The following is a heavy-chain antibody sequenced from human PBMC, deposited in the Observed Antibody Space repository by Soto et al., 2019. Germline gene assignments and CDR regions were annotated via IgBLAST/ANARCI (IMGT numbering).Heavy chain of an antibody. CDR1: GFDFSSYA. CDR3: ARELPPDL. V-gene: IGHV3-23*01. Sequence: EVHVLESGGGLVQPGGSLRLSCAASGFDFSSYAMSWVRQAPGKGLEWVSGISGSGDDIYNADSVKGRFSISRDNSQNTTYLQMNRVRAEDTAVYYCARELPPDLWGQGTLVTVSS. J-gene: IGHJ5*02. CDR2: ISGSGDDI. D-gene: IGHD2-15*01.